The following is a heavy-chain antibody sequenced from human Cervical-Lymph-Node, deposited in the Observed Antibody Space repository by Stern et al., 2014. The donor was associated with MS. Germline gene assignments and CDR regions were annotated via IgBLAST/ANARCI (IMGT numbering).Heavy chain of an antibody. CDR3: AHTSSFEFWNGYPLGNWFGP. D-gene: IGHD3-3*01. Sequence: QITLKESGPTVVKPTQTLTLTCTFSGFSLTTSGVGVGWIRQPPGKALEWLVLLSWDEDKRYNPSLKSRLAITKDTSKNQVVLRMTNMDPVDTATYFCAHTSSFEFWNGYPLGNWFGPWGQGTLVTVSS. CDR1: GFSLTTSGVG. CDR2: LSWDEDK. J-gene: IGHJ5*02. V-gene: IGHV2-5*02.